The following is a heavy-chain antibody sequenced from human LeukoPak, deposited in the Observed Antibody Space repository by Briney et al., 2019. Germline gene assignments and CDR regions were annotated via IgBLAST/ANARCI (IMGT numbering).Heavy chain of an antibody. D-gene: IGHD7-27*01. Sequence: QPGGSLRLSCAASGFTVSTAYMTWVRQAPGKGLEWVSVIYGGPTAYYADSVKDRFTISRDNPKNTLNLQMNSLRAEDSAVYYCAREIGQLGGASDIWGQGTMVTVSS. CDR3: AREIGQLGGASDI. CDR2: IYGGPTA. V-gene: IGHV3-53*01. CDR1: GFTVSTAY. J-gene: IGHJ3*02.